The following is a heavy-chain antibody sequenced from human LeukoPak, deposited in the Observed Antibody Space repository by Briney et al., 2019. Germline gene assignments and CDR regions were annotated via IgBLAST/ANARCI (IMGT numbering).Heavy chain of an antibody. J-gene: IGHJ4*02. Sequence: ASVKVSCKASGYSFTGHYMHWVRQAPGQGLEWMGWINPKSGGTNYAQKFQGRVTMTRDTSISTAYMELSRLRSDDTAVYYCARVGQKSRWNYDILTGSRYYFDYWGQGTLVTVSS. V-gene: IGHV1-2*02. D-gene: IGHD3-9*01. CDR3: ARVGQKSRWNYDILTGSRYYFDY. CDR2: INPKSGGT. CDR1: GYSFTGHY.